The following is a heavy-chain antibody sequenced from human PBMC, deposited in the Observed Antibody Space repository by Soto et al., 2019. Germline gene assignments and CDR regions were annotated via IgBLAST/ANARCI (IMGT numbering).Heavy chain of an antibody. CDR3: ARVEVVGATHWFDP. D-gene: IGHD1-26*01. Sequence: SETLSLTCAVYGGSFSGYYWSWIRQPPGKGLEWIGEINHSGSTNYNPSLKSRVTISVDTSKNQFSLKLSSVTAADTAVYYCARVEVVGATHWFDPWGQGTLVTVSS. CDR1: GGSFSGYY. J-gene: IGHJ5*02. CDR2: INHSGST. V-gene: IGHV4-34*01.